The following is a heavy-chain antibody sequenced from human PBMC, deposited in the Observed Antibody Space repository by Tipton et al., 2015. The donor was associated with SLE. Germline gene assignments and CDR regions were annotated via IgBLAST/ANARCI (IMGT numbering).Heavy chain of an antibody. CDR1: GYSIISGYY. J-gene: IGHJ4*02. CDR2: IYHSGST. D-gene: IGHD3-10*01. CDR3: ARGDAGRSDY. Sequence: TLSLTCAVSGYSIISGYYWGWIRQPPGKGLEWIGSIYHSGSTYYNPSLKSRVTISVDTSKNQFSLKLSSVTAADTAVYYCARGDAGRSDYWGQGTLVTVSS. V-gene: IGHV4-38-2*01.